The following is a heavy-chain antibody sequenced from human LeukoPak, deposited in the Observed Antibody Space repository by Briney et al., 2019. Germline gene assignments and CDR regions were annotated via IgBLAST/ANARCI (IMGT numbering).Heavy chain of an antibody. J-gene: IGHJ5*02. D-gene: IGHD6-13*01. CDR1: GGTFSSYA. V-gene: IGHV1-69*04. CDR3: ARAESSSWYGRWFDP. CDR2: IIPILGIA. Sequence: SVKVSCKASGGTFSSYAISWVRQAPGQGLEWMGRIIPILGIANYAQKFQGGVTITADKSTSTAYMELSSLRSEDTAVYYCARAESSSWYGRWFDPWGQGTLVTVSS.